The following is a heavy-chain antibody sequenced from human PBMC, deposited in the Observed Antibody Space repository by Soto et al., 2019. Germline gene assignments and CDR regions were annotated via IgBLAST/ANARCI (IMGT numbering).Heavy chain of an antibody. V-gene: IGHV4-38-2*01. Sequence: PSETLSLTCAVSGYSISSGYYWGWIRQPPGKGLEWIGSICHSGSTYYNPSLKSRVTISVDTSKNQFSLKLSSVTAADTAVYYCARREVVGLQFNNWGQGTLVTVSS. D-gene: IGHD5-12*01. CDR1: GYSISSGYY. CDR3: ARREVVGLQFNN. J-gene: IGHJ4*02. CDR2: ICHSGST.